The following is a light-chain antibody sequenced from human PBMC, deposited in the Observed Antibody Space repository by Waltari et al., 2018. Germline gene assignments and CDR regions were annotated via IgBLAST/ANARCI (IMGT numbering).Light chain of an antibody. CDR1: PPNIGNNY. Sequence: QSVFTQPPSVSAAPGQKVTIPCPGRPPNIGNNYVSWYQQFPGAAPKVPIYGNDKRATGIPDRFSGSKSGTSATLDITGLQTGDEADYYCGTWDNTLSAVFGGGTKVTVL. V-gene: IGLV1-51*02. J-gene: IGLJ2*01. CDR3: GTWDNTLSAV. CDR2: GND.